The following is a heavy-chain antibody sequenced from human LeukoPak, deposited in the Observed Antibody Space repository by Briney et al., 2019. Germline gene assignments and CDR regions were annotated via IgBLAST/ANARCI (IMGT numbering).Heavy chain of an antibody. CDR1: GFTFSNAW. Sequence: GGSLRLSCAASGFTFSNAWMSWVRQAPGKGLEWVGRIKSKTDGGTTDYAAPVKGRFTISRDDSKNTLYLQMNSLKTEDTAVYYCTTADIVVVQAAGYYGMDVWGQGTTVTVSS. D-gene: IGHD2-2*01. J-gene: IGHJ6*02. CDR3: TTADIVVVQAAGYYGMDV. V-gene: IGHV3-15*01. CDR2: IKSKTDGGTT.